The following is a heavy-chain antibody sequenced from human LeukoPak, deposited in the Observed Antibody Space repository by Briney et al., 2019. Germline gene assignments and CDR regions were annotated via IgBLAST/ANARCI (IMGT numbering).Heavy chain of an antibody. V-gene: IGHV3-53*01. CDR1: GFTFSSYS. J-gene: IGHJ4*02. Sequence: PGGSLRLSCAASGFTFSSYSMNWVRQAPGKGLEWVSVIYSGGSTYYADSVKGRFTISRDNSKNTLYLQMNSLRAEDTAVYYCAREIYYGSGSYYSGFDYWGQGTLVTVSS. CDR2: IYSGGST. CDR3: AREIYYGSGSYYSGFDY. D-gene: IGHD3-10*01.